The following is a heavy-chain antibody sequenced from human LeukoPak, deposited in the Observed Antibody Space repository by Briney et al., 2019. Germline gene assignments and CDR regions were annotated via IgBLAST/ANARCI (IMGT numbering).Heavy chain of an antibody. CDR1: GGTFSSYA. J-gene: IGHJ5*02. D-gene: IGHD3-16*01. Sequence: ASVKVSCKASGGTFSSYAISWVRQAPGQGLEWMGRIIPILGIANYAQKFQGRVTITADKSTSTAYMELRSLRSDDTAVYYCARDYTPERGFDPWGQGTLVIVSS. CDR3: ARDYTPERGFDP. V-gene: IGHV1-69*04. CDR2: IIPILGIA.